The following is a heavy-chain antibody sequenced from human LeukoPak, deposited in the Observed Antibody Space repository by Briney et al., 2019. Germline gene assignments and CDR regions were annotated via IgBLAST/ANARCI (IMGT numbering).Heavy chain of an antibody. Sequence: SETLSLTCTVSGGSISSGSYYWSWIRQPAGKGLEWIGRIYTSGSTNYNPSLKSRVSISVDTSKNQFSLNLSSVTAADTAVYYCATEIQNIAGRVYWGQGTLVTVSS. J-gene: IGHJ4*02. V-gene: IGHV4-61*02. CDR1: GGSISSGSYY. D-gene: IGHD6-6*01. CDR3: ATEIQNIAGRVY. CDR2: IYTSGST.